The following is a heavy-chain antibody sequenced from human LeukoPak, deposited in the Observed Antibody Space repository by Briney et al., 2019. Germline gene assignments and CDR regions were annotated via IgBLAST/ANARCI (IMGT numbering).Heavy chain of an antibody. Sequence: GGSLRLSCAASGVTFSGHWKSWVRHAPGKGLEWVANINQGGSDKYYVDSVKGRFTISRDNANNLLYLQMNSLRGEDTAVYYCTRDRSRAEDDWGQGTLVTVSS. D-gene: IGHD1-14*01. CDR1: GVTFSGHW. CDR2: INQGGSDK. J-gene: IGHJ4*02. CDR3: TRDRSRAEDD. V-gene: IGHV3-7*01.